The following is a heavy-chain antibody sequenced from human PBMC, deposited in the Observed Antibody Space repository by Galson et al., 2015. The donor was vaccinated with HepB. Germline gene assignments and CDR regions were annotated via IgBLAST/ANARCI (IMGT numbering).Heavy chain of an antibody. J-gene: IGHJ3*02. Sequence: SLRLSCAASGFTFSSYSMNWVRQAPGKGLEWVSYISSSSTIYYADSVKGRFTISRDNAKNSLYLQMNSLRDEDTAVYYCAREGVVVTAIEYFGVAFDIWGQGTMVTVSS. CDR3: AREGVVVTAIEYFGVAFDI. CDR2: ISSSSTI. D-gene: IGHD2-21*02. V-gene: IGHV3-48*02. CDR1: GFTFSSYS.